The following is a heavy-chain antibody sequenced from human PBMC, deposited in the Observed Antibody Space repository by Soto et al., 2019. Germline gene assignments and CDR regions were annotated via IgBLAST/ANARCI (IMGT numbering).Heavy chain of an antibody. D-gene: IGHD3-3*01. CDR3: TRHDVIPNLENRMAV. CDR2: IFYARNT. J-gene: IGHJ6*02. V-gene: IGHV4-59*01. CDR1: GGSITGYY. Sequence: SETLSLTCTVSGGSITGYYWSWIRQPPGKGLEWIGYIFYARNTLYTPSLKSRVTISVDTPMNQFSLKLSTLTAADTAMYYCTRHDVIPNLENRMAVRCQATTLAVSS.